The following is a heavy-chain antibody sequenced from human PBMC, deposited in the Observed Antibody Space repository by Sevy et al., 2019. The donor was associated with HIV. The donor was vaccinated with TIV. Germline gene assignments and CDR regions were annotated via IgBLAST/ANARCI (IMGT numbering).Heavy chain of an antibody. CDR1: GFTFDDYA. CDR3: AKGPPSNYGDYYYGMDV. Sequence: GGSLRLSCAASGFTFDDYAMHWVRQAPGKGLEWVSGISWNSGSIGYADSVKGRFTISRDNAKNSLYLQMNSLRAEDTALYYCAKGPPSNYGDYYYGMDVWGQGTTVTVSS. CDR2: ISWNSGSI. V-gene: IGHV3-9*01. J-gene: IGHJ6*02. D-gene: IGHD4-17*01.